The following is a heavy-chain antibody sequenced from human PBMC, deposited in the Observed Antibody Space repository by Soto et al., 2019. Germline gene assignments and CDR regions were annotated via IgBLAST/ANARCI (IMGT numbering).Heavy chain of an antibody. J-gene: IGHJ6*02. D-gene: IGHD3-3*02. CDR1: GGTFSNSA. Sequence: QVQLEQSGAEVKKPGSSVKVSCKASGGTFSNSAISWVRRAPGQGLEWMGGIMPIFRTPDYAQKFQGRVTITADESTSTAYMELSGLRSDDTAIYYCARDKDRAQLGGNYYYILDVWGQGTTVTVSS. CDR3: ARDKDRAQLGGNYYYILDV. V-gene: IGHV1-69*12. CDR2: IMPIFRTP.